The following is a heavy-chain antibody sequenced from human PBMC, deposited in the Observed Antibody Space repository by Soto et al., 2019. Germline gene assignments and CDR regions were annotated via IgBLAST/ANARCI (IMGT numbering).Heavy chain of an antibody. J-gene: IGHJ4*02. CDR3: AKDKGGTPYYIDS. Sequence: VLLVESGGGLVQPGGSLRLSCAVYGFNFGNYAMHWVRQAPGKGLEWVAAVNWNSDKVAYAGSVLGRFTIFRDSAKNSLQLQMNDLTTEDTAFYYCAKDKGGTPYYIDSWGQGILVTVS. CDR1: GFNFGNYA. V-gene: IGHV3-9*01. D-gene: IGHD6-25*01. CDR2: VNWNSDKV.